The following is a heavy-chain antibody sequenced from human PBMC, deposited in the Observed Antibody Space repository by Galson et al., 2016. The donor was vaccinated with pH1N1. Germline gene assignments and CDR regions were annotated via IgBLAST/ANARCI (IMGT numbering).Heavy chain of an antibody. V-gene: IGHV1-2*06. CDR1: GYTFTSFY. Sequence: SVKVSCKASGYTFTSFYIHWVRQAPGQGLEWMGRINPNRGDSNFAQKFQGRVAMTSDMSISTAYMELSSLRSDDTAFYYCAKASDLSAYDLDYFDYWGQGTLVTVSS. CDR3: AKASDLSAYDLDYFDY. CDR2: INPNRGDS. D-gene: IGHD5-12*01. J-gene: IGHJ4*02.